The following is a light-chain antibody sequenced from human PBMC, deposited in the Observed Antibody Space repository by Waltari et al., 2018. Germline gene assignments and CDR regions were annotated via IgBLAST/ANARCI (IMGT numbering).Light chain of an antibody. CDR3: QQRSNWPPALT. Sequence: EIVLTQSPATLSLSPGERAHLSCRASQSVSSYLSWYPQKPGQAPRLLIYDASNRATGIPARFSGSGSGTDFTLTISSLEPEDFAVYYCQQRSNWPPALTFGGGTKVEIK. CDR2: DAS. CDR1: QSVSSY. J-gene: IGKJ4*01. V-gene: IGKV3-11*01.